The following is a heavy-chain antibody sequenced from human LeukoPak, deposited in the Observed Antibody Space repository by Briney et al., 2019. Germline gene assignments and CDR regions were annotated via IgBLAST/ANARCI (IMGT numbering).Heavy chain of an antibody. Sequence: GGSLRLSCAASGFTFSSYWMSWVRQAPGKGLEWVANIKQDGSEKYYVDSMKGRFTIYLQMNSLRAEDTAVYYCARAPMTTVTTFHWGQGTLVTVSS. CDR3: ARAPMTTVTTFH. D-gene: IGHD4-17*01. V-gene: IGHV3-7*01. J-gene: IGHJ4*02. CDR1: GFTFSSYW. CDR2: IKQDGSEK.